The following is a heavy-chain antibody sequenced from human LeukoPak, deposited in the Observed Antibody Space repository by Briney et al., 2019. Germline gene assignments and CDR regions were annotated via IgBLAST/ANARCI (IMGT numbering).Heavy chain of an antibody. CDR1: GFTFSSYA. D-gene: IGHD3-22*01. Sequence: GGSLRLSCAASGFTFSSYAMSWVRQAPGKGLEWVSGISGSGGSTYYADSVKGRFTISRDNSKNTLYLQMNSLRAEDTAVYYCAKGLSSGYSFDYWGQGTLVTVPS. CDR2: ISGSGGST. CDR3: AKGLSSGYSFDY. V-gene: IGHV3-23*01. J-gene: IGHJ4*02.